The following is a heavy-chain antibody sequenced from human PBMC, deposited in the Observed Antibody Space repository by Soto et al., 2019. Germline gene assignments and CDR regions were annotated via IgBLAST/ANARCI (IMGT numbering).Heavy chain of an antibody. CDR1: GYSFTSYW. D-gene: IGHD6-13*01. CDR3: GRTPADGKYYYGMDV. Sequence: GESLKISCKGSGYSFTSYWIGWVRQMPGKGLEWMGIIYPGDSDTRYSPSFQGQVTISADKSISTAYLPWSSLKASDTAMYYCGRTPADGKYYYGMDVGGQGTTLTAS. J-gene: IGHJ6*02. V-gene: IGHV5-51*01. CDR2: IYPGDSDT.